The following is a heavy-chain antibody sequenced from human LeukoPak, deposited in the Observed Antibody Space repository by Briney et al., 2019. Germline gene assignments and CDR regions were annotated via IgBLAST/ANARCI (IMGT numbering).Heavy chain of an antibody. V-gene: IGHV3-33*01. CDR2: IFNSGSSL. Sequence: GGSLRLSCAASGFTFSSYGMRWVRQAPGKGLEWVAFIFNSGSSLYYADSVKGRFTISRDDSKNSLYVQMNSLRAEDTAVYYCARAHGDCSSTSCYMDIDFWGQGTLVTVSS. J-gene: IGHJ4*02. CDR1: GFTFSSYG. CDR3: ARAHGDCSSTSCYMDIDF. D-gene: IGHD2-2*02.